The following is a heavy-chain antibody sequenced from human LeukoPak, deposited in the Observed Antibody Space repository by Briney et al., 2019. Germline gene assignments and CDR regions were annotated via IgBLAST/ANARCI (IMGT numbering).Heavy chain of an antibody. Sequence: SETLSLTCTVSGGSISSYYWSWIRQPPGKGLGWIGYIYYSGSTNYNPSLKSRVTISVDTSKNRFSLKLSSVTAADTAVYYCATYCSGGSCYSDDAFDIWGQGTMVTVSS. CDR2: IYYSGST. J-gene: IGHJ3*02. V-gene: IGHV4-59*08. CDR3: ATYCSGGSCYSDDAFDI. D-gene: IGHD2-15*01. CDR1: GGSISSYY.